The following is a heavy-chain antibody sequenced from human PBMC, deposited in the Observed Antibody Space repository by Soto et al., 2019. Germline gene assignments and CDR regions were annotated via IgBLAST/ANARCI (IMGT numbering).Heavy chain of an antibody. V-gene: IGHV3-21*01. D-gene: IGHD3-16*02. CDR1: GFTFSSYS. J-gene: IGHJ5*02. Sequence: GGSLRLSCAASGFTFSSYSMNWVRQAPGKGLEWVSSISSSSSYIYYADSVKGRFTISRDNAKNSLYLQMNSLRAEDTAVNYCARELMITFGGVIVNWFDPWGQGTLVTVSS. CDR2: ISSSSSYI. CDR3: ARELMITFGGVIVNWFDP.